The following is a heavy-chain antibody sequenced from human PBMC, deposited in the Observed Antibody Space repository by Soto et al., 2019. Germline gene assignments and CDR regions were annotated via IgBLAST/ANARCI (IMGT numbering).Heavy chain of an antibody. CDR2: IKQDGSEK. J-gene: IGHJ4*02. Sequence: GGSLRLSCAASGFTFSSYWMSWVRQAPGKGLEWVANIKQDGSEKYYVDSVKGRFTISRDNAKNSLYLQMNSLRAEDTAVYYCARESEDLTSNFDYWGQGTLVTVSS. CDR1: GFTFSSYW. CDR3: ARESEDLTSNFDY. V-gene: IGHV3-7*01.